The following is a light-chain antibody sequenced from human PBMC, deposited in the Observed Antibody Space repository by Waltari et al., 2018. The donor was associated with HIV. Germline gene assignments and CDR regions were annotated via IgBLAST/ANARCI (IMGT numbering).Light chain of an antibody. J-gene: IGLJ3*02. V-gene: IGLV2-23*01. CDR3: CSYAGSSTLV. Sequence: QSALTQPASVSGSPGQSNTISCTGNSRDVGSYNLVSWYQQHPGKAPKLMLYEGSKRPSGVSNRFSGSKSGNTASLTISGLQAEDEADYYCCSYAGSSTLVFGGGTKLTVL. CDR1: SRDVGSYNL. CDR2: EGS.